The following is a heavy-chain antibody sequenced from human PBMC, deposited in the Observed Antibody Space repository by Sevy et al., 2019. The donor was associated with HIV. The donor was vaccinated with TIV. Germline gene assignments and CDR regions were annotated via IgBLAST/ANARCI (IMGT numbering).Heavy chain of an antibody. J-gene: IGHJ5*02. D-gene: IGHD6-13*01. CDR1: GFTFSSYS. CDR2: ISSSSSYI. V-gene: IGHV3-21*01. CDR3: ARATGIAAAGGNWFDP. Sequence: VGSLRLSCAASGFTFSSYSMNWVRQAPGKGLEWVSSISSSSSYIYYADSVKGRFTISRDNAKNSLYLQMNSLRAEDTAVYYCARATGIAAAGGNWFDPWGQGTLVTVSS.